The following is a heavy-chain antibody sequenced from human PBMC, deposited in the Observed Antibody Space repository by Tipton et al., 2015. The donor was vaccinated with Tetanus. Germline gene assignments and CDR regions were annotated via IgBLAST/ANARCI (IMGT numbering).Heavy chain of an antibody. V-gene: IGHV5-51*01. D-gene: IGHD2-15*01. Sequence: QLVQSGGEVKKPGESLKISCKGSGYIFTNYWIGWVRQKPGKGLEWMGIIYPGDSDTRYRPSFQGQVTIPVDKSINTAYLQWSSLKASDTSMFYCARAHCSDGVCNFDFWGQGALVTVAS. CDR1: GYIFTNYW. CDR2: IYPGDSDT. CDR3: ARAHCSDGVCNFDF. J-gene: IGHJ4*02.